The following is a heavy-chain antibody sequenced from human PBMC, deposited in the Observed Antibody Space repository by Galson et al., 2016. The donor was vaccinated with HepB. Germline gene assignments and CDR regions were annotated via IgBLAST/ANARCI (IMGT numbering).Heavy chain of an antibody. V-gene: IGHV1-69*13. CDR3: ASRGARSCSGGSCYECDY. D-gene: IGHD2-15*01. CDR1: GGTFSYYA. CDR2: INPIFGKA. Sequence: SVKVSCKASGGTFSYYAISWVRQAPGQGLEWMGGINPIFGKADYAQKFQGRVTITADDSTSTAYMELSSLRSEDTAVYYCASRGARSCSGGSCYECDYWGQGTLVTVSS. J-gene: IGHJ4*02.